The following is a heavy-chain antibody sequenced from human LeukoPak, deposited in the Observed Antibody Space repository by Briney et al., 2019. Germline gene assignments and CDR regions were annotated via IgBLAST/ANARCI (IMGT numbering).Heavy chain of an antibody. D-gene: IGHD1-26*01. CDR2: IYYSGST. CDR3: ARVIVGATHSFYFGY. Sequence: PSETLSLTCTVSGGSISSYYWSWIRQPPGKGLEWIGYIYYSGSTNYNPSLKSRVTISVDTSKNQFSLKLSSVTAADTAVYYCARVIVGATHSFYFGYWGQGTLVTVSS. V-gene: IGHV4-59*01. J-gene: IGHJ4*02. CDR1: GGSISSYY.